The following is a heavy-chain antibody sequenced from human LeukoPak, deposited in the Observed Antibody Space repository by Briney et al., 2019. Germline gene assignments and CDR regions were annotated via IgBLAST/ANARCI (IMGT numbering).Heavy chain of an antibody. J-gene: IGHJ4*02. Sequence: GGSLRLSCAASGFTFSSYGMHWVRQAPGKGLEGVAVISYDGSNKYYADSVKGRFTITRDNSKNTLYLQMNSLRAEDTAVYYCAKDLRSFYDILTGYYFDYWGQGTLVTVSS. CDR3: AKDLRSFYDILTGYYFDY. V-gene: IGHV3-30*18. CDR1: GFTFSSYG. D-gene: IGHD3-9*01. CDR2: ISYDGSNK.